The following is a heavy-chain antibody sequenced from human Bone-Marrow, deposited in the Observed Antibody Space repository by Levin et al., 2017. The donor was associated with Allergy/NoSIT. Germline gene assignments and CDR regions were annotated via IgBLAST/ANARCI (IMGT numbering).Heavy chain of an antibody. CDR2: MNPNSGDT. V-gene: IGHV1-8*01. J-gene: IGHJ4*02. Sequence: GESLKISCKASGDNFYTYDVNWVRQAPGQGLEWMGWMNPNSGDTGYAPKFQGRVTMTRNTSITTAYMELSSLSSADTAVYYCARGTTYSNYVASYWGQGTLVTVSS. D-gene: IGHD4-11*01. CDR3: ARGTTYSNYVASY. CDR1: GDNFYTYD.